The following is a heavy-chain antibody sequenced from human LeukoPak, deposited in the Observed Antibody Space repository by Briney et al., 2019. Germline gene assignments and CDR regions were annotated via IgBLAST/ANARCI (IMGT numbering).Heavy chain of an antibody. CDR2: ISYDGSYK. D-gene: IGHD2-15*01. J-gene: IGHJ4*02. CDR3: AKDHPRQGVTAHTPFDY. V-gene: IGHV3-30*18. CDR1: EFTFSTYG. Sequence: PGRPLRLSCAASEFTFSTYGMHWVRQAPGKGLEWVAVISYDGSYKFYADSVKGRFTISRDNSKSTLYLQMNSLRAEDTAVYYCAKDHPRQGVTAHTPFDYWGQGTLVTVSS.